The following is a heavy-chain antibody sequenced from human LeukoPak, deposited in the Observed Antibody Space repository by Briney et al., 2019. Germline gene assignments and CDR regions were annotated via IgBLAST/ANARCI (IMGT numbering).Heavy chain of an antibody. D-gene: IGHD3-10*01. CDR1: GFTFSSYA. V-gene: IGHV3-74*01. Sequence: GGSLRLSCAASGFTFSSYAMSWVRQTPGKGLVWVSYINIDERITGYADSVKGRFTISRDNAKNTLYLQMNSLRAKDTAIYYCFREGGDWGQGTLVTVSS. CDR3: FREGGD. CDR2: INIDERIT. J-gene: IGHJ4*02.